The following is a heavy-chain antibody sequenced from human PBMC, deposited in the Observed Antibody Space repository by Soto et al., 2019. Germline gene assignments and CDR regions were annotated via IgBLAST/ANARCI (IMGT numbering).Heavy chain of an antibody. D-gene: IGHD4-17*01. J-gene: IGHJ4*02. CDR3: ARSMTTVTTNDY. CDR1: GGSFSGYY. Sequence: SETLSLTCAVYGGSFSGYYWNWIRQPPGKGLEWIGEINHSGSTNYNPSLKSRVTISVDRSKNQFSLKLSSVTAADTAVYYCARSMTTVTTNDYWGQGSLVTVSS. V-gene: IGHV4-34*01. CDR2: INHSGST.